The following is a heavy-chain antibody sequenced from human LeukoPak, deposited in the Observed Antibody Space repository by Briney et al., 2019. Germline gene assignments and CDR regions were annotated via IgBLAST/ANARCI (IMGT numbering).Heavy chain of an antibody. CDR2: MNPNSGNT. V-gene: IGHV1-8*01. CDR1: GYTFTSYD. Sequence: ASVKVSCKASGYTFTSYDINWVRQATGQGLEWMGWMNPNSGNTGYAQKFQGRVTMTRNTSISTAYMELSSLRSEDTAVYYCARGRFLDSSSYYDSSGYLWFDPWGQGTLATVSS. CDR3: ARGRFLDSSSYYDSSGYLWFDP. D-gene: IGHD3-22*01. J-gene: IGHJ5*02.